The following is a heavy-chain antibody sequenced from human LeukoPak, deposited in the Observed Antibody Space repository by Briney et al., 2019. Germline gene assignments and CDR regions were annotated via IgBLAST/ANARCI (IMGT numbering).Heavy chain of an antibody. CDR1: RGSISSGGYY. Sequence: PSETLSLTCTVSRGSISSGGYYWSWIRQHPGKGLEWIGYIYYSGSTYYNPSLKSRVTISVDTSKDQFSLKLSSVTAADTAVYYSARARPGDAYYYDSMPFDIWGQGTMVTVSS. D-gene: IGHD3-22*01. V-gene: IGHV4-31*03. J-gene: IGHJ3*02. CDR2: IYYSGST. CDR3: ARARPGDAYYYDSMPFDI.